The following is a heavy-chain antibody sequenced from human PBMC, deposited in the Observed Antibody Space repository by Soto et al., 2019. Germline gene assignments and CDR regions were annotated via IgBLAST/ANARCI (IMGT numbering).Heavy chain of an antibody. D-gene: IGHD3-22*01. CDR3: ASSEIYEEDASYYYYGMDV. CDR2: ISAYNGNT. CDR1: GYTFTSYG. Sequence: ASVKVSCKASGYTFTSYGISWVRQAPGQGLEWMGWISAYNGNTNYAQELQGRVTMTTDTSTSTAYMELRSLRSDAMAVYYCASSEIYEEDASYYYYGMDVWGQGTTVTVSS. J-gene: IGHJ6*02. V-gene: IGHV1-18*03.